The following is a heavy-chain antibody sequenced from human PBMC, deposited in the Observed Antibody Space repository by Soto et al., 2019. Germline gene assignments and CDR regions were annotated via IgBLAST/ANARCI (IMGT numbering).Heavy chain of an antibody. D-gene: IGHD6-13*01. Sequence: QVQLVQSGAEVKKPGSSVKVSCKASGGTFSSYAISWVRQAPGQGLEWRGGIIPIFGTANYAKKFQGRVTIPADESTSTAYMELSSLRSEDTAVYYCARDKAAAGTYYYYYGMDVWGQGTTVTVSS. V-gene: IGHV1-69*01. J-gene: IGHJ6*02. CDR1: GGTFSSYA. CDR3: ARDKAAAGTYYYYYGMDV. CDR2: IIPIFGTA.